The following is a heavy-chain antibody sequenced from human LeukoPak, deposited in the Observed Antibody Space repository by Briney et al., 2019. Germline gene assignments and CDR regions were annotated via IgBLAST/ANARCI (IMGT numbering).Heavy chain of an antibody. CDR3: AIGHVNYDSCGPGPVDY. CDR2: INHSGST. CDR1: GGSFSGYY. Sequence: SETLSLTCAVYGGSFSGYYWSWIRQPPGKGLEWIGEINHSGSTNYNPSLKSRVTISVDTSKNQFSLKLSSVTAADTAVYYCAIGHVNYDSCGPGPVDYWGQGTLVTVSS. D-gene: IGHD3-22*01. J-gene: IGHJ4*02. V-gene: IGHV4-34*01.